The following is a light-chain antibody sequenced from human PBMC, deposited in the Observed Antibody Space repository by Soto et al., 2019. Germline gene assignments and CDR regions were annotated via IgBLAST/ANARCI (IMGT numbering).Light chain of an antibody. J-gene: IGLJ2*01. CDR1: SRDIGDYNY. CDR3: SSSTSSSTLVL. Sequence: QSALTQPASVSGSPGQSITTSCTGTSRDIGDYNYVSWYQKHPGKAPKLMIFDVSDRPSGVSNRFSGSKSGNTASLTISGLQAEDEADYYCSSSTSSSTLVLFGGGTKLTVL. CDR2: DVS. V-gene: IGLV2-14*03.